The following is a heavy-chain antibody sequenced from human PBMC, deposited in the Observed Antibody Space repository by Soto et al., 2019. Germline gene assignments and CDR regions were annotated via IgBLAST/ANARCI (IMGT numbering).Heavy chain of an antibody. CDR1: GGTFSSYA. D-gene: IGHD6-6*01. CDR3: AREGPGLRGYSSSSEVGIDQNYYGMDV. J-gene: IGHJ6*02. Sequence: ASVKFACNASGGTFSSYAISWVRQAPGQGLEWMGWIGAYNGNTNYAQKLQGRVTMTTDTSTSTAYMELSSLRSEDTAVYYCAREGPGLRGYSSSSEVGIDQNYYGMDVWGQGTTVTVSS. V-gene: IGHV1-18*01. CDR2: IGAYNGNT.